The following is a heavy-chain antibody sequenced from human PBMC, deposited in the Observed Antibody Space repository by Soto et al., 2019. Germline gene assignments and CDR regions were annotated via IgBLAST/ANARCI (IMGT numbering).Heavy chain of an antibody. J-gene: IGHJ4*02. D-gene: IGHD3-22*01. CDR1: GFTFSSYW. CDR3: ARDGYYYDSSGYYPWDYFDY. Sequence: GGSLRLSCAASGFTFSSYWMHWVRQAPGKGLVRVSRINSDGSSTSYADSVKGRFTISRDNAKNTLYLQMNSLRAEDTAVYYCARDGYYYDSSGYYPWDYFDYWGQGTLVTVSS. V-gene: IGHV3-74*01. CDR2: INSDGSST.